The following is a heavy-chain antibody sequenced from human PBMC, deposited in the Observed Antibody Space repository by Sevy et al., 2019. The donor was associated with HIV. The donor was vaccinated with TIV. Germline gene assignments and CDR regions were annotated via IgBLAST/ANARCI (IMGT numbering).Heavy chain of an antibody. V-gene: IGHV1-18*04. CDR3: ARGGSSGWYGNACDI. Sequence: ASVKVSCKASGYTFTNYGISWVRQAPGQGLEWMGWISAYNGNTNYAQKLQGRVTMTTDTSTSPAYMELRSLRSDDTALDFCARGGSSGWYGNACDIWGQGTMVTVSS. D-gene: IGHD6-19*01. CDR2: ISAYNGNT. J-gene: IGHJ3*02. CDR1: GYTFTNYG.